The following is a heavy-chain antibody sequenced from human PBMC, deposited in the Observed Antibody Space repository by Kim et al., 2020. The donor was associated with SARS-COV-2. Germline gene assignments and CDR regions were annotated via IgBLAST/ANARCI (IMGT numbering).Heavy chain of an antibody. Sequence: GGSLRLSCAASGFTFSSYWMSWVRQAPGKGLEWVANIKQDGSEKYYVDSVKGRFTISRDNAKNSLYLQMNSLRAEDTAVYYCARDIVVVPAAIRSAKYYYGMDVWGQGTTVTVSS. CDR1: GFTFSSYW. CDR3: ARDIVVVPAAIRSAKYYYGMDV. J-gene: IGHJ6*02. V-gene: IGHV3-7*03. D-gene: IGHD2-2*02. CDR2: IKQDGSEK.